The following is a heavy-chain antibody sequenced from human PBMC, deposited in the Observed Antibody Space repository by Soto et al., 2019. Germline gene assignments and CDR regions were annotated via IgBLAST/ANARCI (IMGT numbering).Heavy chain of an antibody. CDR3: ARANFKSSGYYY. CDR1: GGSISSGDYY. J-gene: IGHJ4*02. Sequence: PSETLSLTCTVSGGSISSGDYYWSWIRQPPGKGLEWIGYIYYSGSTYYNPSLKSRVTISVDTSKNQFSLKLSSVTAADTAVYHCARANFKSSGYYYWGQGTLVTVSS. V-gene: IGHV4-30-4*01. CDR2: IYYSGST. D-gene: IGHD3-22*01.